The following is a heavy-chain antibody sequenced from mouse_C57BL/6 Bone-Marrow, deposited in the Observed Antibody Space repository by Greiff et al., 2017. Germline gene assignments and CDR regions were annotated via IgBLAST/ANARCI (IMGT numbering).Heavy chain of an antibody. CDR3: AREHTAQATAWFAY. CDR1: GYSITSGYY. CDR2: ISYDGSN. D-gene: IGHD3-2*02. Sequence: EVQLQESGPGLVKPSQSLSLTCSVTGYSITSGYYWNWIRQFPGNKLEWMGYISYDGSNNYNPSLKNRISITRDTSKNQFFLKLNSVTTEDTATYYCAREHTAQATAWFAYWGQGTLVTVSA. V-gene: IGHV3-6*01. J-gene: IGHJ3*01.